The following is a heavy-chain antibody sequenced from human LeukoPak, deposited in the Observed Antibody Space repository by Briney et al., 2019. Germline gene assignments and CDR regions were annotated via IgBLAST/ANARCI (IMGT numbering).Heavy chain of an antibody. J-gene: IGHJ4*02. CDR3: ARFGAGSSWPPHYYFDY. CDR2: IYPGDSDT. D-gene: IGHD6-13*01. V-gene: IGHV5-51*01. CDR1: GYSFTSYW. Sequence: ESLKISCKGSGYSFTSYWIGWVRPMPGKGLEWMGIIYPGDSDTRYSPSFQGQVTISADKSISTAYLQWSSLKASDTAMYYCARFGAGSSWPPHYYFDYWGQGTLVTVSS.